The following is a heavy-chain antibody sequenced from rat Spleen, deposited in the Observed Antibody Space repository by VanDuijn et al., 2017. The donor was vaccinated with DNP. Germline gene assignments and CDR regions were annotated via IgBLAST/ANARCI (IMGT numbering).Heavy chain of an antibody. D-gene: IGHD4-1*01. CDR2: VIYDGSGT. CDR3: ATGGAGAY. Sequence: EVQLVESGGGLVQPGRSLKLSCAASGFTFSDYDMAWVRQAPKKGLEWVATVIYDGSGTYSRVSVKGRFTISRDNSKSTLYLQMDSLRSEDTATYYCATGGAGAYWGQGTLVTVSS. CDR1: GFTFSDYD. V-gene: IGHV5S10*01. J-gene: IGHJ3*01.